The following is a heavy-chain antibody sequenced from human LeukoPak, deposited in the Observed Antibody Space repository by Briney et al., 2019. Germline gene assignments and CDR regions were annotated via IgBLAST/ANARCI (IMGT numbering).Heavy chain of an antibody. CDR2: IRYDGSNK. CDR1: GFTFSSYG. Sequence: GGSPRLSCAASGFTFSSYGMHWVRQAPGKGLEWVAFIRYDGSNKYYADSVEGRFTISRDNSKNTLYLQMNSLRAEDTAVYYCAKAPLYAHSYMDVWGKGTTVTISS. CDR3: AKAPLYAHSYMDV. V-gene: IGHV3-30*02. D-gene: IGHD2-8*01. J-gene: IGHJ6*03.